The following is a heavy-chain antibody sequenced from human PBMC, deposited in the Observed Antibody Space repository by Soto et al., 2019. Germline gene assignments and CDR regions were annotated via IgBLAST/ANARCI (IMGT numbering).Heavy chain of an antibody. CDR2: ISVGSGSI. J-gene: IGHJ3*02. Sequence: ESGGGLVQPGRSRRLSCAASGFTFSSYAFNWVRQAPGKGLEWISYISVGSGSIFYADSVKGRFTISRDDAQNSLYLQMNTLRDEDTAIYFCVRDDKWAFDIWGQGTTVIVSS. D-gene: IGHD1-26*01. CDR1: GFTFSSYA. CDR3: VRDDKWAFDI. V-gene: IGHV3-48*02.